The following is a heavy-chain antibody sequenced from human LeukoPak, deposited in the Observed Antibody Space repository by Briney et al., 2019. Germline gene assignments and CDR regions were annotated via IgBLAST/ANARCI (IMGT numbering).Heavy chain of an antibody. V-gene: IGHV1-18*01. Sequence: GASVKVSCKASGYTFTSYGVSWVRQAPGQALEWMGWISAYNGNTNYAQKLQGRVTMTTDTSTSTAYMELRSLRSDDTAVYYCARGYRTLGYCSGGSCLDYYYYYMDVWGKGTTVAISS. D-gene: IGHD2-15*01. CDR3: ARGYRTLGYCSGGSCLDYYYYYMDV. J-gene: IGHJ6*03. CDR1: GYTFTSYG. CDR2: ISAYNGNT.